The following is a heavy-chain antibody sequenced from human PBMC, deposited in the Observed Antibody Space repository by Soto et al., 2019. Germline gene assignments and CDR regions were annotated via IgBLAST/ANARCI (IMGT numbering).Heavy chain of an antibody. CDR2: ISYNGGSI. D-gene: IGHD6-25*01. CDR3: VKDSRSQCSGIPCWFDP. V-gene: IGHV3-9*01. CDR1: GFNFHDYA. J-gene: IGHJ5*02. Sequence: PGGSLRLSCAASGFNFHDYAMHWVRQAPGKGLEWVSGISYNGGSIGYADSVRGRFTISRDNAKNALYPQMNSLRGDDTAFYYCVKDSRSQCSGIPCWFDPWGQGTLVTVS.